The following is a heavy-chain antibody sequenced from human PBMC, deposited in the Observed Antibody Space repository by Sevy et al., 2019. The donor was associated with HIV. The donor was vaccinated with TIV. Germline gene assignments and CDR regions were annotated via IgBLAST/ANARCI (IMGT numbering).Heavy chain of an antibody. V-gene: IGHV4-38-2*02. D-gene: IGHD6-13*01. CDR3: ARESRGAAAGSLTPSYYYYMDV. CDR2: IYHSGST. Sequence: SETLSLTCAVSGYSISSGYYWGWIRQPPGKGLEWIGSIYHSGSTYYNPSLKSRVTISVDTSKNQFSLKLSSVTAADTAVYYCARESRGAAAGSLTPSYYYYMDVWGKGTTVTVSS. J-gene: IGHJ6*03. CDR1: GYSISSGYY.